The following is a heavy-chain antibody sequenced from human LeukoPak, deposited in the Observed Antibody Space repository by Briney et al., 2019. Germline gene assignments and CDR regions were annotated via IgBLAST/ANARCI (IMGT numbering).Heavy chain of an antibody. V-gene: IGHV3-23*01. CDR2: ISGSGTNT. CDR1: GFTLSNYG. D-gene: IGHD5-18*01. CDR3: VTYRQVMLPFEA. J-gene: IGHJ5*02. Sequence: GGSLRLSCAASGFTLSNYGMSWVRQAPGKGLEWVSAISGSGTNTYYADSVKGRFTISRDNSKSTLSLQMNSLRAEDTAIYYCVTYRQVMLPFEAWGQGTLVTVSS.